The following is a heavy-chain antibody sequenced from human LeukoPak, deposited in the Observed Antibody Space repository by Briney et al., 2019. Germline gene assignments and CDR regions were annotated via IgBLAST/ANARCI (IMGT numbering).Heavy chain of an antibody. V-gene: IGHV4-61*02. CDR3: ARDLEGYCSSTSCYAGWFDP. J-gene: IGHJ5*02. D-gene: IGHD2-2*01. Sequence: SETLSLTCTVSGGSISSGSYYWSCIRQPAGKGLECIGRIYTSGSTNYNPSLKSRVTISVDTSKKKFSLKLSSVTAADTAVYYCARDLEGYCSSTSCYAGWFDPWGQGTLVTVSS. CDR2: IYTSGST. CDR1: GGSISSGSYY.